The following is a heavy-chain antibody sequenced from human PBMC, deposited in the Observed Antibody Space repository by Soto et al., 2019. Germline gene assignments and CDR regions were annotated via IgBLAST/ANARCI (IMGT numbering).Heavy chain of an antibody. CDR3: ARSKRTYYYDTTGPFFDY. CDR1: GKSFISYW. V-gene: IGHV5-51*01. CDR2: IYPGDSDT. D-gene: IGHD3-22*01. Sequence: GESLKISCKGSGKSFISYWIGWVRQMPGKGLEWMGNIYPGDSDTRYSPSSQGQVTISADKSITTVYLQWSSLKASDTAIYYCARSKRTYYYDTTGPFFDYWGQGTLVTVSS. J-gene: IGHJ4*02.